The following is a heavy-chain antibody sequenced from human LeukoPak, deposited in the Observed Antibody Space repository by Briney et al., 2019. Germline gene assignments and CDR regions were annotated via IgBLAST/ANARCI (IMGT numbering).Heavy chain of an antibody. D-gene: IGHD3-10*01. CDR2: INDDGSRF. CDR3: ARVRTNAYGFDY. CDR1: GFTLNFYW. V-gene: IGHV3-74*03. J-gene: IGHJ4*02. Sequence: GGSLRLSCVGSGFTLNFYWMHWVRQAPGKGLEWVSHINDDGSRFTYADFVKGRFTHSRDNAKNTVYLQMNSLRVEDTAVYYCARVRTNAYGFDYWGQGAQVTVSS.